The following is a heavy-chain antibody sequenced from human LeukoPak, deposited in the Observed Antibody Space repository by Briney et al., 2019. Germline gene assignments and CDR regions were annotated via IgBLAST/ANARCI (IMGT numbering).Heavy chain of an antibody. Sequence: PGGSLRLSCAASGFIFSSDDMHWVRQAPGKGLEWVAGIQSNGRNKYYVDSVKSRFAISKDNSKSTLYLQVNSLRVEDTALYYCARESEGGTGTSCPDYWGQGTLVTVSS. CDR3: ARESEGGTGTSCPDY. CDR1: GFIFSSDD. V-gene: IGHV3-33*05. J-gene: IGHJ4*02. CDR2: IQSNGRNK. D-gene: IGHD2-2*01.